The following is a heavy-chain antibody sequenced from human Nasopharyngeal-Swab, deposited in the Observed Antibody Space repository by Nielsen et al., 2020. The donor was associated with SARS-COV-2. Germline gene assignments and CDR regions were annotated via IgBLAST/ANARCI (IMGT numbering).Heavy chain of an antibody. CDR2: ISYDGSNK. CDR3: ARPHSGSYYSYFDY. Sequence: GGSLRLSCAASGFTFSSYAMHWVRQAPGKGLEWVAVISYDGSNKYYADSVKGRFTISRDNSKNTLYLQMNSLGAEDTAVYYCARPHSGSYYSYFDYWGQGTLVTVSS. V-gene: IGHV3-30-3*01. CDR1: GFTFSSYA. D-gene: IGHD1-26*01. J-gene: IGHJ4*02.